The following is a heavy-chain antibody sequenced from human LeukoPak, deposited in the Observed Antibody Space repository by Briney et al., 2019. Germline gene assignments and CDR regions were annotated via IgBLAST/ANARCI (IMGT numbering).Heavy chain of an antibody. D-gene: IGHD2-15*01. CDR3: ASYCSGGSCPLEDRDYFDY. CDR2: IYYSGST. V-gene: IGHV4-39*07. Sequence: SETLSLTCTVSGGSISSSSYYWGWIRQPPGKGLEWIGSIYYSGSTYYNPSLKSRVTISVDTSKNQFSLKLSSVTAADTAVYYCASYCSGGSCPLEDRDYFDYWGQGTLVTVSS. J-gene: IGHJ4*02. CDR1: GGSISSSSYY.